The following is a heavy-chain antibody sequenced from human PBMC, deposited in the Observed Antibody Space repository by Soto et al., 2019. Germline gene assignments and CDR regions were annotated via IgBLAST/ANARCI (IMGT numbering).Heavy chain of an antibody. Sequence: GGSLRLSCAASGFTFSSYGMHWVRQAPGKGLEWVAVIWYDGSNKYYADSVKGRFTISRDNSKNTLYLQMNSLRAEDTAVYYCARERYTYDDFWSGYLNWFDPWGQGTLVTVSS. D-gene: IGHD3-3*01. CDR1: GFTFSSYG. V-gene: IGHV3-33*01. CDR3: ARERYTYDDFWSGYLNWFDP. J-gene: IGHJ5*02. CDR2: IWYDGSNK.